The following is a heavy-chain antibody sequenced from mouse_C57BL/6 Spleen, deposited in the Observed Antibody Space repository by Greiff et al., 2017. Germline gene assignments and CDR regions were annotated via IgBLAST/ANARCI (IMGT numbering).Heavy chain of an antibody. J-gene: IGHJ2*01. V-gene: IGHV1-64*01. CDR3: ARSSQYHRYIDY. CDR1: GYTFTSYW. CDR2: IHPNSGST. Sequence: QVQLQQPGAELVKPGASVKLSCKASGYTFTSYWMHWVKQRPGQGLEWIGMIHPNSGSTNYNEKFKSKATLTVDKSTSTAYMQLSSLTSEYSAVYSCARSSQYHRYIDYWGQGTTLTVSS. D-gene: IGHD5-1-1*01.